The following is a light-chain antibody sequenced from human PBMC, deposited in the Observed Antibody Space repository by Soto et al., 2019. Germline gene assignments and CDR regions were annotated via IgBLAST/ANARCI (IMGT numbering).Light chain of an antibody. CDR3: QHSGSSPWT. J-gene: IGKJ1*01. V-gene: IGKV3-20*01. Sequence: EIVLTQSPGTLSLSPGERATLSCRTSQSVSSNYLAWYQQKPGQAPRLLIYGASSRATGIPDRFSGSGSGTDFTLTISRLEPEDFAVYYCQHSGSSPWTFGQGTKVEIK. CDR1: QSVSSNY. CDR2: GAS.